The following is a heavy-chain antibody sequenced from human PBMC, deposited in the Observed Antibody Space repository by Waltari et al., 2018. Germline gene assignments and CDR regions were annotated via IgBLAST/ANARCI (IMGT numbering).Heavy chain of an antibody. CDR2: IGPDGSDK. Sequence: EAHLVQSGGGLVQPGGSLPLSCAPSGFPLRGFWLSWIRQAPGQGLQWVAHIGPDGSDKYYVDSVKGRFTISRDNAENSLLLQMSSLRVEDTALYYCVGWNDPINSWGQGTLVAVSS. J-gene: IGHJ4*02. CDR3: VGWNDPINS. V-gene: IGHV3-7*01. D-gene: IGHD1-1*01. CDR1: GFPLRGFW.